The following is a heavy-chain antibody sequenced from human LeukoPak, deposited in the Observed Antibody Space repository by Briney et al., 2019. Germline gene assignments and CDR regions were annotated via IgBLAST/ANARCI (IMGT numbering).Heavy chain of an antibody. CDR1: GFTFSSYA. J-gene: IGHJ3*02. D-gene: IGHD3-22*01. CDR2: ISGSGGST. V-gene: IGHV3-23*01. CDR3: ARAARERHGKSYYYGIDI. Sequence: PGGSLRLSCAASGFTFSSYAMSWVRQAPGKGLEWVSAISGSGGSTYCADSVKGRFTISRDNSKNTLYLQMNSLKTEDTAVYYCARAARERHGKSYYYGIDIWGQGTMVTVSS.